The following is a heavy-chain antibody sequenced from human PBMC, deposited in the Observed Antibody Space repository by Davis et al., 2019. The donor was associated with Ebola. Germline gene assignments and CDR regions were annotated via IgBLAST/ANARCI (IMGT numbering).Heavy chain of an antibody. D-gene: IGHD2-15*01. CDR2: ISSSSSYI. Sequence: GESLKISCAASGFTFSSYSMNWVRQAPGKGLEWVSSISSSSSYIYYADSVKGRFTISRDNAKNSLYLQMNSLRAEDTAVYYCARWRTVVVAATVLIAGAFDIWGQGTMVTVSS. CDR3: ARWRTVVVAATVLIAGAFDI. J-gene: IGHJ3*02. V-gene: IGHV3-21*01. CDR1: GFTFSSYS.